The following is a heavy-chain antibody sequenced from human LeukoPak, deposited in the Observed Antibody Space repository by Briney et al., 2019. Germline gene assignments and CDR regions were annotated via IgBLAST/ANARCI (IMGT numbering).Heavy chain of an antibody. CDR3: ARSNMVISGMDV. CDR1: GGTFSSYT. Sequence: ASEKVSCKASGGTFSSYTISWVRQAPGQGLEWMGRIIPILGIANYAQKFQGRVTITADKSTSTAYMELSSLRSEDTAVYYCARSNMVISGMDVWGQGTTVTVSS. V-gene: IGHV1-69*02. D-gene: IGHD3-22*01. J-gene: IGHJ6*02. CDR2: IIPILGIA.